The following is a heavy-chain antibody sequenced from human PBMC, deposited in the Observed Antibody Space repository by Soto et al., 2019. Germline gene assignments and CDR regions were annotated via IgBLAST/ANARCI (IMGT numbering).Heavy chain of an antibody. CDR2: IIPIFGTA. CDR1: GGTFSSYA. J-gene: IGHJ4*02. D-gene: IGHD5-18*01. V-gene: IGHV1-69*13. CDR3: ASYNGLQLRQTGFDY. Sequence: GASVKVSCKASGGTFSSYASSWVRQAPGQGLEWMGGIIPIFGTANYAQKFQGRVTITADESTSTAYMELSSLRSEDTAVYYCASYNGLQLRQTGFDYWGQGTLVTVSS.